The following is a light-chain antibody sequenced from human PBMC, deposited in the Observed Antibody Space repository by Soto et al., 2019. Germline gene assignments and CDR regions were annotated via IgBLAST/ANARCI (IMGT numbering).Light chain of an antibody. J-gene: IGLJ3*02. Sequence: QAVVTQEPSLTVSPGGTVTLTCASSTGAVTSSYYPSWFQQKPGQAPWALIHSATNKHSWTPARFLGSLLGGKAALTLSGVQPEDEADYYCLMYYGGPWVFGGGTKLTVL. CDR3: LMYYGGPWV. CDR2: SAT. V-gene: IGLV7-43*01. CDR1: TGAVTSSYY.